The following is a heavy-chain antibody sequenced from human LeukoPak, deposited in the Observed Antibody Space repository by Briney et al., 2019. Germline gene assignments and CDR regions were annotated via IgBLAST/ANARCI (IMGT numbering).Heavy chain of an antibody. D-gene: IGHD3-3*01. CDR2: IYHSGST. Sequence: SETLSLTCAVSGYSISSGYYWGWIRQPPGKGLEWIGSIYHSGSTYYNPSLKSRVTIPVDTSKNQFSLKLSSVTAADTAVYYCARGGGYYNYWGQGTLVTVSS. V-gene: IGHV4-38-2*01. J-gene: IGHJ4*02. CDR3: ARGGGYYNY. CDR1: GYSISSGYY.